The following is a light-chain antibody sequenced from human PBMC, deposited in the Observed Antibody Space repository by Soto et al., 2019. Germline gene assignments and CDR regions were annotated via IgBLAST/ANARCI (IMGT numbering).Light chain of an antibody. CDR2: DVS. J-gene: IGLJ1*01. V-gene: IGLV2-14*01. CDR3: SSYTSSNTPPYG. Sequence: QSALTQPASVSGSPGQSITISCTGTSSDVGGYNYVSWYQQHPGKAPKLMIYDVSNRPSGVSNRFSGSKSGNTASLTISGLQAEDQADYYFSSYTSSNTPPYGLGTGTKVTVL. CDR1: SSDVGGYNY.